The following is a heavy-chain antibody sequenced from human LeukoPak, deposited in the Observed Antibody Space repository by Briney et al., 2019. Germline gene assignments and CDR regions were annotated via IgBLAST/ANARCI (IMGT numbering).Heavy chain of an antibody. D-gene: IGHD7-27*01. CDR3: ARESTGVTGYYGMDV. CDR1: GFTFSSYE. J-gene: IGHJ6*02. CDR2: ISSSGSTI. Sequence: GGSLRLSCAASGFTFSSYEMNWVRQAPGKGLEWVSYISSSGSTIYYADSVKGRFTISRDNAKNSLYLQMNSLRAEDTAVYYCARESTGVTGYYGMDVWGQGTTVTVSS. V-gene: IGHV3-48*03.